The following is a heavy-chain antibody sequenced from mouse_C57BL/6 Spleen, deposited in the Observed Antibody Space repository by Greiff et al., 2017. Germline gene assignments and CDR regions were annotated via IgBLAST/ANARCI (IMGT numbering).Heavy chain of an antibody. CDR3: ARSPSGGYAMDY. D-gene: IGHD3-1*01. CDR2: INPNNGGT. Sequence: VQLQQSGPELVKPGASVKIPCKASGYTFTDYNMDWVKQSHGKSLEWIGDINPNNGGTIYNQKFKGKATLTVDKSSSTAYMELRSLTSEDTAVYYCARSPSGGYAMDYWGQGTSVTVSS. V-gene: IGHV1-18*01. CDR1: GYTFTDYN. J-gene: IGHJ4*01.